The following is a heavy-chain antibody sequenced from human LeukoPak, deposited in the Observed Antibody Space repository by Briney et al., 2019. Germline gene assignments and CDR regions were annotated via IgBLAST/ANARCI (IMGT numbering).Heavy chain of an antibody. CDR3: ARVVVPAAIIISWFDP. D-gene: IGHD2-2*01. V-gene: IGHV3-66*02. J-gene: IGHJ5*02. CDR2: IYSGGST. CDR1: GFTVSSNY. Sequence: PGGSLRLSCAASGFTVSSNYMSWVRQAPGKGLEWVSVIYSGGSTYYADSVKGRFTISRDNSKNTLYLQMNSLRAEDTAVYYCARVVVPAAIIISWFDPWGQGTLVTVSS.